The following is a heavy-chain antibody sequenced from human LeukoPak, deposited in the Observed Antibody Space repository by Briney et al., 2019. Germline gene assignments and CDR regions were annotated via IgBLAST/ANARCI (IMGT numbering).Heavy chain of an antibody. Sequence: GGSLRLSCAASGFTFSSYSMNWVRQAPGEGPVWVSRINTDGTTTNYADSVKGRFTISRDNAKNTLYLQMNSLRAEDTAVYYCARDIASCSDTSCYDIRFDYWGQGTLVTVSS. CDR2: INTDGTTT. CDR3: ARDIASCSDTSCYDIRFDY. J-gene: IGHJ4*02. D-gene: IGHD2-15*01. CDR1: GFTFSSYS. V-gene: IGHV3-74*01.